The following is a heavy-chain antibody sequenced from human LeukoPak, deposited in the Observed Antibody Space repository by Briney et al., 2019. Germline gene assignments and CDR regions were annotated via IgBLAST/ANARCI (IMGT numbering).Heavy chain of an antibody. V-gene: IGHV3-30-3*01. CDR2: ISCDGSNK. D-gene: IGHD2-21*02. J-gene: IGHJ4*02. CDR1: GFTFSSYA. Sequence: GRSLRLSCAASGFTFSSYAMHWVRQAPGKGLEWVAVISCDGSNKYYADSVKGRFTISRDNSKNTLYLQMNSLRAEDTAVYYCARDLGVTTFDYWGQGTLVTVSS. CDR3: ARDLGVTTFDY.